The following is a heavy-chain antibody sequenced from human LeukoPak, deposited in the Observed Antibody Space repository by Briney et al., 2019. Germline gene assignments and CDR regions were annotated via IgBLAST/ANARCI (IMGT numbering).Heavy chain of an antibody. CDR2: MNPNSGGT. J-gene: IGHJ6*03. Sequence: ASVKVSCKASGYTFTGYYMHWARQPPGPGLEWMGWMNPNSGGTNNAQTFQGRVTITRVTSISTAYTELGRVRSDDTAVGYCAGGIQSGGAYYYYMDVWGKGTTVTVSS. V-gene: IGHV1-2*02. CDR1: GYTFTGYY. CDR3: AGGIQSGGAYYYYMDV. D-gene: IGHD5-18*01.